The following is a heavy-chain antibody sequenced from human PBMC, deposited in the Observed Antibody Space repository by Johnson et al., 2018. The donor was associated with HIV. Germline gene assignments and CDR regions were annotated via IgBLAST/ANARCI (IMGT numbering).Heavy chain of an antibody. D-gene: IGHD2-21*02. CDR2: IRYDGSNK. J-gene: IGHJ3*02. CDR1: GFRLSSYG. CDR3: AKVRCCGDCLDAFDI. Sequence: QVQLVESGGGAVQPGGSLRLSCAVSGFRLSSYGMHWVRQAPGKGLEWVAFIRYDGSNKYYADSVKGRFTISRDNSKNTLYLQMNSLRTEDTAVYYCAKVRCCGDCLDAFDIWGQGTMVTVSS. V-gene: IGHV3-30*02.